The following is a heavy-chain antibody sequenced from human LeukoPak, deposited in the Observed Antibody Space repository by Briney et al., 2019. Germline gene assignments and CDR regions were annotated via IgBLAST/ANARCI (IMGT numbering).Heavy chain of an antibody. Sequence: PSETLSLTCTVSGGSISSGGYYWGWIRQPPGKGLEWIGSIYYSGSTYYNPSLKSRVTISVDTSKNQFSLKLSSVTAADTAVYYCARDHLGCSGGSCYSGPYWFDPWGQGTLVTVSS. CDR3: ARDHLGCSGGSCYSGPYWFDP. J-gene: IGHJ5*02. V-gene: IGHV4-39*07. D-gene: IGHD2-15*01. CDR2: IYYSGST. CDR1: GGSISSGGYY.